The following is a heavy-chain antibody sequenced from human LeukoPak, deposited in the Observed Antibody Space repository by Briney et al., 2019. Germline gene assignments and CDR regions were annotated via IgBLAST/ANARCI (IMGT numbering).Heavy chain of an antibody. V-gene: IGHV3-43*01. CDR3: AKDGGLSSSWAAYFQH. CDR2: ISWDGGST. Sequence: GGSLRLSCAASGFTFDDYTMHWVRHAPGKGREGVSLISWDGGSTYYADPVKGRFTISRDNSKNSLYLQMNSLRTEDTALYYCAKDGGLSSSWAAYFQHWGQGTLVTVSS. J-gene: IGHJ1*01. D-gene: IGHD6-6*01. CDR1: GFTFDDYT.